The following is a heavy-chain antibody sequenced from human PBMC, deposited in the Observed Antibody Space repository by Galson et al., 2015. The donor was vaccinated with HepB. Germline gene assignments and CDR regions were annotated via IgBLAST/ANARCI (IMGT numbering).Heavy chain of an antibody. CDR2: ISYDGSNK. J-gene: IGHJ3*02. CDR1: GFTFSSYA. V-gene: IGHV3-30-3*01. Sequence: SLRLSCAASGFTFSSYAMHWVRQAPGKGLEWVAVISYDGSNKYYADSVKGRFTISRDNSKNTLYLQMNSLRAEDTAVYYCARVFPIPHYYDSSARGAFDIWGQGTMVTVSS. D-gene: IGHD3-22*01. CDR3: ARVFPIPHYYDSSARGAFDI.